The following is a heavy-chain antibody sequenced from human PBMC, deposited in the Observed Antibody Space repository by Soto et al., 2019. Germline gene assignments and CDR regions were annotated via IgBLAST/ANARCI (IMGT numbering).Heavy chain of an antibody. V-gene: IGHV3-30*18. CDR1: GFTFSSYG. D-gene: IGHD2-15*01. Sequence: GGSLRLSCAASGFTFSSYGMHWVRQAPGKGLEWVAVISYDGSNKYYADSVKGRFTISRDNSKNTLYLQMNSLRAEDTAVYYCAKDGPRYCSGGSCYLPDYWGQGTLVTVSS. CDR2: ISYDGSNK. CDR3: AKDGPRYCSGGSCYLPDY. J-gene: IGHJ4*02.